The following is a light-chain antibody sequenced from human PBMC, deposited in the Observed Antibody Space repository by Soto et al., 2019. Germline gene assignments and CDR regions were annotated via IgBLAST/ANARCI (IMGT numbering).Light chain of an antibody. Sequence: EIVMTQSQATQPVSPGERATLSCRASQSVSSNLAWYQQKPGQAPRFLIYGASTRATGLPARFSGSGSGTEFTLTISSLQSEDFAVYYCQQYDNWPLTFGGGTKVDIK. J-gene: IGKJ4*01. CDR2: GAS. V-gene: IGKV3-15*01. CDR3: QQYDNWPLT. CDR1: QSVSSN.